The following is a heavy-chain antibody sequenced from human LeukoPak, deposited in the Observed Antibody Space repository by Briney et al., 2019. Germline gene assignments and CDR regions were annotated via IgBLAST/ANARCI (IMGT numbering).Heavy chain of an antibody. D-gene: IGHD3-10*01. CDR3: AKDVESGRSADY. CDR2: ISGSGGGT. CDR1: GFXFSSYA. J-gene: IGHJ4*02. Sequence: GGSLRLSCAASGFXFSSYAISWVRQAPGKGLEWVSTISGSGGGTYYADSVKGRFTLSRDNSMNTLYLQMNSLRAEDTAVYYCAKDVESGRSADYWGQGTLVTVSS. V-gene: IGHV3-23*01.